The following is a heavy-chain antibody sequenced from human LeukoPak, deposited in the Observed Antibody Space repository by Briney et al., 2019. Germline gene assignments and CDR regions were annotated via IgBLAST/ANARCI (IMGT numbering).Heavy chain of an antibody. CDR2: IIPIIGGT. CDR3: ARVTAARRGHASDI. V-gene: IGHV1-2*02. J-gene: IGHJ3*02. CDR1: GCTFTDYY. Sequence: ASVKVSCKASGCTFTDYYINWVRQAPGQGLEWMGRIIPIIGGTNYAQKFQGRVTMTRETSISTAYMELSRLRSDGTPVYYCARVTAARRGHASDIWGQGKIVTVSP. D-gene: IGHD1-20*01.